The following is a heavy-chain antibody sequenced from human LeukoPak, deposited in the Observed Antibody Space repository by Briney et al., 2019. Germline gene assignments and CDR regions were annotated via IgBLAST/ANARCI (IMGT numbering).Heavy chain of an antibody. J-gene: IGHJ4*02. CDR2: ISSSGSTI. CDR3: ARGSLPDRIAANAFDY. V-gene: IGHV3-48*03. D-gene: IGHD6-13*01. CDR1: GFTFKNYE. Sequence: GGSLRLSCAASGFTFKNYEMNWVRQAPGKGLEWVSYISSSGSTIYYADSVKGRFTISRDNAKNSLYLQMNSLRAEDTAVYYCARGSLPDRIAANAFDYWGQGTLVTVSS.